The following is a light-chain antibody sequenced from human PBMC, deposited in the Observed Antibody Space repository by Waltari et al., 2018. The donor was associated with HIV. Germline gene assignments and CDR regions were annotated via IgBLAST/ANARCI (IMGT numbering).Light chain of an antibody. V-gene: IGKV4-1*01. CDR3: QQYFTSPVT. CDR1: QSIFYNSNNKNY. CDR2: WAS. Sequence: DIVMTQSPDSLAVSLGERATINCKSSQSIFYNSNNKNYLAWDHQKPGQPPKLLIYWASTRESGVPDRSSGSGSGTYFTLTISSLQAEDVAVYYCQQYFTSPVTFGQGTKLEIK. J-gene: IGKJ2*01.